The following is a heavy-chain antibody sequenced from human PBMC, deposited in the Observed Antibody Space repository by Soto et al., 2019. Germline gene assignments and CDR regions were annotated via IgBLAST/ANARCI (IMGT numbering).Heavy chain of an antibody. CDR2: ISGSGDFT. J-gene: IGHJ4*02. V-gene: IGHV3-23*01. D-gene: IGHD6-13*01. Sequence: GGSLRLSCAASGFTFSNSAMSWVRQAPGKGLEWVSVISGSGDFTFYGDSVKGRFTISRDNSKNTLYLQMNTLRAEDTAVYYCARDLHDAAADYWGQGTLVTVSS. CDR3: ARDLHDAAADY. CDR1: GFTFSNSA.